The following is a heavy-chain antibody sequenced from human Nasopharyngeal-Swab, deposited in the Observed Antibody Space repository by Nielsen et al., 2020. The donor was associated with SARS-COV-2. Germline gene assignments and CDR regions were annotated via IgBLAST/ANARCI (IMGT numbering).Heavy chain of an antibody. D-gene: IGHD5-24*01. Sequence: GESLKISCAASGFTFSSFAMNWVHQAPGKGLEWVSAISGNGGNSYYADSVKGRFTISRDNSKNTMYLQMNSLRAEDTAVYYCANVQTQKGWLLDYWGQGTLVTVSS. V-gene: IGHV3-23*01. CDR3: ANVQTQKGWLLDY. CDR1: GFTFSSFA. J-gene: IGHJ4*02. CDR2: ISGNGGNS.